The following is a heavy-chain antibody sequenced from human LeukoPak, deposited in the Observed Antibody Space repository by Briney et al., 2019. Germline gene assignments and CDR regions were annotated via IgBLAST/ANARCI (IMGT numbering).Heavy chain of an antibody. D-gene: IGHD3-10*01. Sequence: GGSLRLSCAASGFTFSNYWMSWVRQAPGKGLEWVANIREDGSEKYFVDSVKGQFTISRDNAKNSLFLQMNSLRAEDTAVYYCARDLAGHYYGSGSSFDYWGQGTLVTVSS. J-gene: IGHJ4*02. CDR2: IREDGSEK. V-gene: IGHV3-7*01. CDR1: GFTFSNYW. CDR3: ARDLAGHYYGSGSSFDY.